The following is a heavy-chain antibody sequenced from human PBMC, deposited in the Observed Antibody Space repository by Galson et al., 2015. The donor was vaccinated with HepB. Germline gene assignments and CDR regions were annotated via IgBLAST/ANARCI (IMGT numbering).Heavy chain of an antibody. V-gene: IGHV3-23*01. J-gene: IGHJ6*02. CDR3: AKSTDYDFWSGYGYYYHGLDA. Sequence: SLRLSCAASGFTFGSYAVNWVRQASGKGLEWVSAISASGGNTYYADSVQGRFTISRDNTKNTLYLQMNSLRAEDTAVYYCAKSTDYDFWSGYGYYYHGLDAWGQGTAVTVSS. CDR1: GFTFGSYA. CDR2: ISASGGNT. D-gene: IGHD3-3*01.